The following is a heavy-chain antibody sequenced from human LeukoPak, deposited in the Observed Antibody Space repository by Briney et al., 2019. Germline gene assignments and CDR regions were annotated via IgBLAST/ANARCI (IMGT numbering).Heavy chain of an antibody. D-gene: IGHD2-21*02. Sequence: GGSLRLSCATSGFTFSNHGMNWVRQAPGKGLEWVAYTSRGGSDISYADSVKGRFTISTDNANSSLYLQMNSLRAEDTAVYFCVRARLIRLENFFDYWGQGTLVTVSS. CDR1: GFTFSNHG. CDR2: TSRGGSDI. V-gene: IGHV3-48*03. J-gene: IGHJ4*02. CDR3: VRARLIRLENFFDY.